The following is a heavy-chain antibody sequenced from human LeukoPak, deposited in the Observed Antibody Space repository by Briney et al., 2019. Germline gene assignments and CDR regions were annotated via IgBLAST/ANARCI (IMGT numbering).Heavy chain of an antibody. CDR2: IKSKTDGGTT. CDR3: VRDSIYYYIDY. CDR1: GFTFSNAW. Sequence: PGGSLRLSCAASGFTFSNAWMNWVRQAPGKGLEWVGRIKSKTDGGTTDYAAPVKGRFTNSRDDSKNTLYLQMNSLKTEDTAVYYCVRDSIYYYIDYWGQGTLVTVSS. V-gene: IGHV3-15*07. D-gene: IGHD3-3*02. J-gene: IGHJ4*02.